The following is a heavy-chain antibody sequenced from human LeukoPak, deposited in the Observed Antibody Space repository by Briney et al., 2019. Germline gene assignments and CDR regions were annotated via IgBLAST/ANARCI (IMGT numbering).Heavy chain of an antibody. CDR3: ARGKDHMVRGVSDWFDP. D-gene: IGHD3-10*01. Sequence: SETLSLTCTVSGGSISSYYWSWIRQPAGKGLEWIGRIYTSGSTNYNPSLKSRVTMSVDTSKNQFSLKLSSVTAADTAVYYCARGKDHMVRGVSDWFDPGGQGTLVTVSA. V-gene: IGHV4-4*07. J-gene: IGHJ5*02. CDR2: IYTSGST. CDR1: GGSISSYY.